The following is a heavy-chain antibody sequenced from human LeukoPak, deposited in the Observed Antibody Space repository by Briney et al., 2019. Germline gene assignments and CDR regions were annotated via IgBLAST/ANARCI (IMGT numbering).Heavy chain of an antibody. CDR3: ASLPWGVRGVIIQDFDY. Sequence: KPSETLSLTCTVSGGSISNSDYYWGWIRQPPGKGLESIGSIYYSGSTYYNPSLKSRVTISVDTSKNQFSLNLSSVTAADTAVYYCASLPWGVRGVIIQDFDYWGQGTLVTVSS. D-gene: IGHD3-10*01. CDR1: GGSISNSDYY. CDR2: IYYSGST. J-gene: IGHJ4*02. V-gene: IGHV4-39*07.